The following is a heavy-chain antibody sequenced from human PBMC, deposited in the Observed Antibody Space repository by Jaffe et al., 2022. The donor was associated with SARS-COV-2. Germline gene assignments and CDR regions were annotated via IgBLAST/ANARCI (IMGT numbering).Heavy chain of an antibody. J-gene: IGHJ6*02. D-gene: IGHD6-19*01. CDR2: ISGSGGST. V-gene: IGHV3-23*01. CDR1: GFTFSSYA. CDR3: AKDQAVAGIKADYYYGMDV. Sequence: EVQLLESGGGLVQPGGSLRLSCAASGFTFSSYAMSWVRQAPGKGLEWVSAISGSGGSTYYADSVKGRFTISRDNSKNTLYLQMNSLRAEDTAVYYCAKDQAVAGIKADYYYGMDVWGQGTTVTVSS.